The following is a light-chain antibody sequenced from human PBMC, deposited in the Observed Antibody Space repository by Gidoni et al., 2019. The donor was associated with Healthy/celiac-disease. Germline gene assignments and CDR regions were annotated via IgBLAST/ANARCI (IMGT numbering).Light chain of an antibody. CDR3: QQSYSTPLT. J-gene: IGKJ4*01. Sequence: DLQMTHSPSSLSASVGDRVTITCRASQHISSYLNWYQQKPGKAPKLLIYAASSLQSGVPSRFSGSGSGTDFTLTISSLQPEDFATYYCQQSYSTPLTFGGGTKVEIK. CDR1: QHISSY. CDR2: AAS. V-gene: IGKV1-39*01.